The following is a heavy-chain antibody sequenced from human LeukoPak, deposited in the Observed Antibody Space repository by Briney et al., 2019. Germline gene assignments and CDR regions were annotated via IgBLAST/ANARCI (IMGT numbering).Heavy chain of an antibody. CDR1: GYSFTNYW. CDR2: IYPGDSDT. CDR3: ATSYSSNWYCYFDY. V-gene: IGHV5-51*01. D-gene: IGHD6-13*01. J-gene: IGHJ4*02. Sequence: GESLKISYKGSGYSFTNYWIGWVRQMPGKGLEWMGVIYPGDSDTRYSPSFQGQVTISADRSISTAYLQWSSLKASDTAMYYCATSYSSNWYCYFDYWGQGTLVTVSS.